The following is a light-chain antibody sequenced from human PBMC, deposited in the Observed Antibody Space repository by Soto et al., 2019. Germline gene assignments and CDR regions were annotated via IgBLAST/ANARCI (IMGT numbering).Light chain of an antibody. J-gene: IGKJ1*01. CDR3: QQYGSSGT. CDR2: RAS. V-gene: IGKV3-15*01. CDR1: QSISSN. Sequence: DIVMTQSPATLSVSPGERATLSCRASQSISSNLAWYQQKLGQAPRLFIFRASSRATGIPARFSGSGSGTDFTLTISRLEPEDFAVYYCQQYGSSGTFGQGTKVDI.